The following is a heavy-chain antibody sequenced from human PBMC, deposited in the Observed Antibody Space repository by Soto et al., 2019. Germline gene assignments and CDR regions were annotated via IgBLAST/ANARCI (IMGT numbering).Heavy chain of an antibody. CDR3: AKDRYGYCTSTNCYAHDY. V-gene: IGHV3-23*01. J-gene: IGHJ4*02. CDR2: FSGGGKST. Sequence: GGSLRLSCAASGFTFSTFAMSWVRQAPGKGLEWVSGFSGGGKSTNYVDSVRGRFTVSRDNSKNTLYLQMISLRAEDTAVYYCAKDRYGYCTSTNCYAHDYWGQGTLVTVSS. D-gene: IGHD2-2*03. CDR1: GFTFSTFA.